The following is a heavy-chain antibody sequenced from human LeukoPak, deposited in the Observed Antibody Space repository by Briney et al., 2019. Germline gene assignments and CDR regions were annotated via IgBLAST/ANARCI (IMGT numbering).Heavy chain of an antibody. CDR1: GGSISSSSYY. CDR3: ARDLRPSYYYYYMDV. V-gene: IGHV4-39*07. CDR2: IYYSGST. J-gene: IGHJ6*03. Sequence: PSETLSLTCTVSGGSISSSSYYWGWIRQPPGKGLEWIGSIYYSGSTYYNPSLKSRVTISVDTSKNQFSLKLSFVTAADTAVYYCARDLRPSYYYYYMDVWGKGTTVTVSS.